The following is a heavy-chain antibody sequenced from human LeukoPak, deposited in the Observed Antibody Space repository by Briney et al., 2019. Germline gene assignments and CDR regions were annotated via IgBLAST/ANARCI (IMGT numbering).Heavy chain of an antibody. J-gene: IGHJ4*02. CDR3: ARDRSGTGPAVLYYFDY. D-gene: IGHD1-26*01. Sequence: GGSLRLSCAASGFTFSSYAMHWVRQAPDKGLEWVAVISYDGSNKYYADFVKGRFTVSRDNSKNTLFLQMNSLRAEDTAVYYCARDRSGTGPAVLYYFDYWGQGTLVTAAS. CDR2: ISYDGSNK. CDR1: GFTFSSYA. V-gene: IGHV3-30*04.